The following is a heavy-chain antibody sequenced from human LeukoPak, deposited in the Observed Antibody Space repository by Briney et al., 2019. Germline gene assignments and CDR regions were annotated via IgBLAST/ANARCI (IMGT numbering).Heavy chain of an antibody. CDR2: ISGSGGST. J-gene: IGHJ4*02. Sequence: LTGGSLGLSCIGTGFAFSSDAMSWVRQAPGKGLEWVSSISGSGGSTNYADSVKGRFTISRDNSKNTLYLQMNSLRAEDTAVYYCAKSGGYNDRYYFDCRGQGTLVTVSS. CDR3: AKSGGYNDRYYFDC. CDR1: GFAFSSDA. V-gene: IGHV3-23*01. D-gene: IGHD5-24*01.